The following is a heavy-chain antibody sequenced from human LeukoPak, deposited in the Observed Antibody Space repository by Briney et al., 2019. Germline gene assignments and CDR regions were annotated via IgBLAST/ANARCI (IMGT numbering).Heavy chain of an antibody. V-gene: IGHV4-61*02. CDR1: GGSICSASHY. J-gene: IGHJ3*02. D-gene: IGHD3-10*01. Sequence: SETLSLTCTVSGGSICSASHYWSWIRQPAGKGLEWIGRIHTSGFTNYNPSLKSRVTIPLDTSKNQFSLMLNSVTAADTAVYYCARDWGSGNGFDIWGQGTMVTVSS. CDR3: ARDWGSGNGFDI. CDR2: IHTSGFT.